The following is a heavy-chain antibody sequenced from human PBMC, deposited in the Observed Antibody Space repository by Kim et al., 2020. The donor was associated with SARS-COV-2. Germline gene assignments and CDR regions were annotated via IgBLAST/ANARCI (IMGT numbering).Heavy chain of an antibody. D-gene: IGHD2-21*02. CDR3: VRPLGAYCGGDCYLDN. J-gene: IGHJ4*02. CDR1: GFTFSAYG. Sequence: GGSLRLSCAASGFTFSAYGMHCVRQTPGKGLEWVAVIWWDGSQKYYADSVKARFTVSRDNSKNTLYLQMNNLSAEDTALYYCVRPLGAYCGGDCYLDNWGQGTLVTVSS. V-gene: IGHV3-33*01. CDR2: IWWDGSQK.